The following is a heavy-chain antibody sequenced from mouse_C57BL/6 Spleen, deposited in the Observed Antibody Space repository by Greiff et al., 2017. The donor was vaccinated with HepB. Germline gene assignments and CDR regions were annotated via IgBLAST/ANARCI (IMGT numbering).Heavy chain of an antibody. CDR3: ATPYYDGSSYVRYFDV. V-gene: IGHV14-3*01. CDR1: GFNIKNTY. J-gene: IGHJ1*03. D-gene: IGHD1-1*01. Sequence: VQLQQSVAELVRPGASVKLSCTASGFNIKNTYMHWVKQRPEQGLEWIGRIDPANGNTKYAPKFQGKATITADTSSNTAYLQLSSLTSEDTAIYYCATPYYDGSSYVRYFDVWGTGTTVTVSS. CDR2: IDPANGNT.